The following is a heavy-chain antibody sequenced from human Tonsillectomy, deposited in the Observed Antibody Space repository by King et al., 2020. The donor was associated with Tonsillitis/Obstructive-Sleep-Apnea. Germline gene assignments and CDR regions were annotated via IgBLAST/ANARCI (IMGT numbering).Heavy chain of an antibody. J-gene: IGHJ6*03. Sequence: LQLQESGPGLVKPSETLSLTCTVSDGSISSTFYYWGWIRQPPGKGLEWIGSIYSSGSTDYNPSLKSRVTISVDTSKNQFSLKLSSVTAADTAVYYCARHRDTYYDFWSGYYGAYMDVWGKGTTVTVSS. V-gene: IGHV4-39*01. D-gene: IGHD3-3*01. CDR3: ARHRDTYYDFWSGYYGAYMDV. CDR1: DGSISSTFYY. CDR2: IYSSGST.